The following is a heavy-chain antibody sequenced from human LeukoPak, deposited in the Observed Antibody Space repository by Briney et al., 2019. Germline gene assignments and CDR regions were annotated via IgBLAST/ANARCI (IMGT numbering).Heavy chain of an antibody. D-gene: IGHD3-16*01. CDR1: GFTFSSYE. CDR2: ISSSGSTI. V-gene: IGHV3-48*03. Sequence: GGSLRLSCAASGFTFSSYEMNWVRQVPGKGLQWVSYISSSGSTIYYADSVKGRFTISRDNAKNSLYLQMNSLRAEDTAVYYCAYCARGGYIDYWGQGTLVTVSS. J-gene: IGHJ4*02. CDR3: AYCARGGYIDY.